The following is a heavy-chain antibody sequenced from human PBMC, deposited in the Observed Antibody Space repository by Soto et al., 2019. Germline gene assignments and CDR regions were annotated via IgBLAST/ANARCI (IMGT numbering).Heavy chain of an antibody. J-gene: IGHJ5*02. CDR2: IYYSGST. CDR3: ARDMSSSFYNWFDP. Sequence: PSETLSLTCTVSGGSISSYYWSWIRQPPGKGLEWIGYIYYSGSTNYNPSLKSRVTISVDTSKNQFSLKLSSVTAADTAVYYCARDMSSSFYNWFDPWGQGTLVTVSS. CDR1: GGSISSYY. D-gene: IGHD6-13*01. V-gene: IGHV4-59*01.